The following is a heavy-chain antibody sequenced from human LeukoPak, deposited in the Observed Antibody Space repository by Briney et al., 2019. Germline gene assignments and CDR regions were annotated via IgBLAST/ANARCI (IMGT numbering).Heavy chain of an antibody. Sequence: PSETLSLTCSVSADSITNYYWNWIRHPAGKGLEWIGRIYINGITNYNPSPKGRVTMSVDTSKNHFSLNLSSVTAADTAVYYCARSPVGSGSNFDCWGQGTLVTVSS. CDR3: ARSPVGSGSNFDC. J-gene: IGHJ4*02. V-gene: IGHV4-4*07. CDR2: IYINGIT. CDR1: ADSITNYY. D-gene: IGHD3-10*01.